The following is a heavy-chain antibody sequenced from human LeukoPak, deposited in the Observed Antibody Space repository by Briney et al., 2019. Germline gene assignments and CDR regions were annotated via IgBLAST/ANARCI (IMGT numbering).Heavy chain of an antibody. CDR2: INHSGST. V-gene: IGHV4-34*01. CDR1: GGSFSGYY. J-gene: IGHJ6*02. D-gene: IGHD2-2*01. Sequence: SETLSLTCAVYGGSFSGYYWSWIRQPPGKGLEWIGEINHSGSTNYNPSLKSRVTISVDTSKNQFSLKLISVTAADTAVYYCARVKRYCSSTSCYAGYYYGMDVWGQGTTVTVSS. CDR3: ARVKRYCSSTSCYAGYYYGMDV.